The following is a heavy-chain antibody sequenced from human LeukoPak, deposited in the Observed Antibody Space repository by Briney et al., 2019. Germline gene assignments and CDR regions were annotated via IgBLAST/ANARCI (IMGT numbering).Heavy chain of an antibody. D-gene: IGHD6-13*01. CDR1: GFPFSSYS. Sequence: GGSLRLSCAASGFPFSSYSMTWVRQAPGKGLEWVANIKPDGTAKFYVDSVKGRFTISRDNALNSLYLQMNSLRAEDTAIYYCARSIPYGTTWYGRSDYWGQGTLVTVSS. CDR3: ARSIPYGTTWYGRSDY. V-gene: IGHV3-7*03. J-gene: IGHJ4*02. CDR2: IKPDGTAK.